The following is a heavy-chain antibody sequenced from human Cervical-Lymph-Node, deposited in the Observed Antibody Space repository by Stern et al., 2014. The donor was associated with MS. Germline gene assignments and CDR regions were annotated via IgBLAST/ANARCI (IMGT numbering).Heavy chain of an antibody. CDR2: ISYDGSNK. CDR1: GFTFSSYA. CDR3: ARDPGVYQGYFDY. J-gene: IGHJ4*02. D-gene: IGHD6-13*01. V-gene: IGHV3-30*04. Sequence: QDQLVQSGGGVVQPGRSLRLSCAASGFTFSSYAMHWVRQAPGKGLEWVAVISYDGSNKYYADSVKGRFTISRDNSKNTLYLQMNSLRAEDTAVYYCARDPGVYQGYFDYWGQGTLVTVSS.